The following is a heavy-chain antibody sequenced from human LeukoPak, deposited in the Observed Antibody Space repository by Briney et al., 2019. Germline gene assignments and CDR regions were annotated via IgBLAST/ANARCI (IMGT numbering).Heavy chain of an antibody. CDR2: SSSSGSTI. CDR1: GFSFSDYY. Sequence: PGGSLGLSCVASGFSFSDYYMTWIRQAPGKGLEWVSYSSSSGSTIYHADSVKSRFAISRDNARNSLYLQINSLRAEDTAVYYCAGGSYHYKGMDVWGQGTTVTVSS. CDR3: AGGSYHYKGMDV. J-gene: IGHJ6*02. V-gene: IGHV3-11*01.